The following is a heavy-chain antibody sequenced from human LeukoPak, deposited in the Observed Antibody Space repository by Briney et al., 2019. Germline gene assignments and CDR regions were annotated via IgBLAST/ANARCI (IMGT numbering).Heavy chain of an antibody. D-gene: IGHD3-22*01. Sequence: GGSLRLSCAASGFTFSDYYMSWIRQAPGKGLEWVSYISSSGSTIYYADSVKGRFTVSRDNAKNSLYLQMNSLRAEDTAVYYCARDKYYDSSGYYFLTYYFDYRGQGTLVTVSS. V-gene: IGHV3-11*01. CDR1: GFTFSDYY. CDR3: ARDKYYDSSGYYFLTYYFDY. J-gene: IGHJ4*02. CDR2: ISSSGSTI.